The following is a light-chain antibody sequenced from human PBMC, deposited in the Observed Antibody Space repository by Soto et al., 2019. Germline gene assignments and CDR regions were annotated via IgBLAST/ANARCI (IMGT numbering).Light chain of an antibody. CDR2: GAS. V-gene: IGKV3-15*01. J-gene: IGKJ5*01. Sequence: TQSPGTLSVSLGERVTLSCSASQSVTINVAWYQQKPGQAPRLLIYGASTRATGVPARFSGSGSGTEFTLSISSLQSEDFGLYFCQQYNNWPLITFGPGTRLDTK. CDR1: QSVTIN. CDR3: QQYNNWPLIT.